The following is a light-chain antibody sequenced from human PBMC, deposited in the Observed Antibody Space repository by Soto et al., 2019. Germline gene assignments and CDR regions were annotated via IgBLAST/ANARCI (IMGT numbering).Light chain of an antibody. CDR1: QSVSSS. CDR3: QQYDNSPIT. CDR2: GAS. V-gene: IGKV3-20*01. J-gene: IGKJ5*01. Sequence: IVLTQSPATLSLSPGKRATLSCRASQSVSSSLAWYQQKPGQAPRLLIYGASTRATGIPARFSGTGSETDFTLTISRLEPEDFAVYYCQQYDNSPITFGQGTRLEIK.